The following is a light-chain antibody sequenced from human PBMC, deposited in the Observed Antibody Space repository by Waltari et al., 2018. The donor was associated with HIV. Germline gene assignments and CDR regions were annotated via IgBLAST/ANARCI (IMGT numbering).Light chain of an antibody. CDR1: ALPKQY. J-gene: IGLJ3*02. CDR2: NDS. Sequence: SYELTQPPSVSVSPGQTARITCSGDALPKQYAHWYQQKPGQAPVVVIYNDSERPSRIHERFSGSSSVKTVTLTISGVQAEDEADYYCHSADISGTHRVFGGGTKLTVL. CDR3: HSADISGTHRV. V-gene: IGLV3-25*03.